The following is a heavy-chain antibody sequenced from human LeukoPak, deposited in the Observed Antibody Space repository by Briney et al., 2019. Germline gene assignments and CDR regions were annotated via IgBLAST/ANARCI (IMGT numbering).Heavy chain of an antibody. V-gene: IGHV3-7*01. CDR2: INPDGNKK. CDR3: ARDLAYSRLDY. CDR1: GLTFSSSW. D-gene: IGHD5-18*01. J-gene: IGHJ4*02. Sequence: GSLRLSCAVSGLTFSSSWMDWVRQAPGKGLEWVASINPDGNKKYSADSVKGRFTISRDNAENSLYLQMDSLRVEDTAFYYCARDLAYSRLDYWGQGMLVTVSS.